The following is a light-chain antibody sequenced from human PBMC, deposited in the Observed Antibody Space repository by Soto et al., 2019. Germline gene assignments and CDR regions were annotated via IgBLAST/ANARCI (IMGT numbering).Light chain of an antibody. CDR1: QSLRTNS. J-gene: IGKJ1*01. Sequence: EMVLTQSPGTLSLSLGESAPLSCRASQSLRTNSLAWYQQKPGQAPRLLISVAYSRAAGIPDRFSGSGSGTDFTLTISRLEPEDFAVYYCQKYDTSPRTCGQGTKVDIK. CDR3: QKYDTSPRT. CDR2: VAY. V-gene: IGKV3-20*01.